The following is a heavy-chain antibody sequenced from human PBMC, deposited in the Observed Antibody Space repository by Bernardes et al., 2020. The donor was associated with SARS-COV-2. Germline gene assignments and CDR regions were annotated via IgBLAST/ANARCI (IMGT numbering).Heavy chain of an antibody. D-gene: IGHD3-16*01. CDR1: GGSLSGYY. J-gene: IGHJ2*01. CDR3: ARAVWGIWHYDL. CDR2: INYSGST. Sequence: SEPLSLTCAIYGGSLSGYYWNWIRQPPGKGLEWIGEINYSGSTNYNPSLKSRVTISIDTSKNQFSLTLSSVTTADTAVYYCARAVWGIWHYDLWGRGTLVTVSS. V-gene: IGHV4-34*01.